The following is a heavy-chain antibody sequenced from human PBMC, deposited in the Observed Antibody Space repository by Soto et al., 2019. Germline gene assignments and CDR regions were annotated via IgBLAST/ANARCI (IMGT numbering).Heavy chain of an antibody. V-gene: IGHV1-3*04. J-gene: IGHJ5*02. CDR1: GYTFTNNV. Sequence: ASVKVSCKASGYTFTNNVIHWLRQAPGQTLEWMGWIHTAKGNTKYSQKFEARVTLTRDTAAGTAYMELNSLRSDDTAVYYCARDPIWTYTWNYARLNYLDPWGQGTLVTVYS. CDR2: IHTAKGNT. D-gene: IGHD1-7*01. CDR3: ARDPIWTYTWNYARLNYLDP.